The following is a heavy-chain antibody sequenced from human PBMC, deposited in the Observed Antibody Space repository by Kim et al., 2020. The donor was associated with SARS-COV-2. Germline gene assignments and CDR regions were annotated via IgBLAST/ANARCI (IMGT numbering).Heavy chain of an antibody. Sequence: GGSLRLSCTVSGFTFRNSAMSWVRQAPGKGLEWVSCIFGSGSGTYYADSVKGRVTISRDNSQSTLYLQMDNLRAEDTAVYYCARHRHVTTVKFYWYFDLWGRGNLVPVSS. J-gene: IGHJ2*01. V-gene: IGHV3-23*01. CDR2: IFGSGSGT. CDR1: GFTFRNSA. CDR3: ARHRHVTTVKFYWYFDL. D-gene: IGHD4-4*01.